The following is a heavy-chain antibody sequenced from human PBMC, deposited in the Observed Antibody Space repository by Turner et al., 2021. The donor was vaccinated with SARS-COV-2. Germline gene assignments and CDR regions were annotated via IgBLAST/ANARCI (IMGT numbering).Heavy chain of an antibody. D-gene: IGHD2-15*01. CDR2: ISYDGSNK. Sequence: QVQLVESGGGVVQPGRSLRRSCAASRFNFSSYGMLWVRQAPGKGLEWVAVISYDGSNKYYADSVKGRFTISRDNSKNTLYLQMNSLRAEDTAVYYCAKNPGPYCSGGSWYSGELDYWGQGTLVTVSS. J-gene: IGHJ4*02. V-gene: IGHV3-30*18. CDR3: AKNPGPYCSGGSWYSGELDY. CDR1: RFNFSSYG.